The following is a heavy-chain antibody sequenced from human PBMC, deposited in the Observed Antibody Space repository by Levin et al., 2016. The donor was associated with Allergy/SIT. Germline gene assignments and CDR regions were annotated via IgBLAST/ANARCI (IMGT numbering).Heavy chain of an antibody. Sequence: GGSLRLSCAASGFTFSSYAMHWVRQAPGKGLEYVSAISSNGGSTYYADSVKGRFTISRDNSKNTLYLQMGSLRAEDMAVYYCARGGGRGEWLSYYMDVWGKGTTVTVSS. CDR3: ARGGGRGEWLSYYMDV. J-gene: IGHJ6*03. CDR1: GFTFSSYA. D-gene: IGHD3-3*01. V-gene: IGHV3-64*02. CDR2: ISSNGGST.